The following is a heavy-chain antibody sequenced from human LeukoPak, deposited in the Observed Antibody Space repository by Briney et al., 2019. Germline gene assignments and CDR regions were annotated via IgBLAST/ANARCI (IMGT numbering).Heavy chain of an antibody. CDR1: GGSFSGYY. CDR3: ARGGVWRWLQSGPDY. J-gene: IGHJ4*02. D-gene: IGHD5-24*01. CDR2: INHSGST. Sequence: SETLSLTCAVYGGSFSGYYWSWIRQPPGKGLEWVGEINHSGSTNYNPSLKSRVTISVDTSKNQFSLKLSSVTAADTAVYYCARGGVWRWLQSGPDYWGQGTLVTVSS. V-gene: IGHV4-34*01.